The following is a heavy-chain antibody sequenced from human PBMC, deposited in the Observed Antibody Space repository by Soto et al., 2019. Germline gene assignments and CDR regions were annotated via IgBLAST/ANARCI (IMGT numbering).Heavy chain of an antibody. CDR2: IYYNGNT. CDR3: ASARWDY. CDR1: GGSFNANW. Sequence: QVQLQQWGAGLLKPSETLSLTCAVSGGSFNANWWSWVRQPPGKGLEWIGEIYYNGNTNYNASLKSRVTISVDTSRNQFSLRLASVTGADTAIYYCASARWDYWGQGTLVTVSS. J-gene: IGHJ4*02. V-gene: IGHV4-34*01. D-gene: IGHD2-15*01.